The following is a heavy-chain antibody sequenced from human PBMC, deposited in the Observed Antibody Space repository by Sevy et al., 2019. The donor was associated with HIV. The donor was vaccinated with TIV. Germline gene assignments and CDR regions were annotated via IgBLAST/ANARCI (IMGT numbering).Heavy chain of an antibody. J-gene: IGHJ4*02. CDR3: ARVGSIVGAPDSYFDY. CDR2: IKQDGSEK. D-gene: IGHD1-26*01. Sequence: GGSLRLSCAASGFTFSSYWMSWVRQAPGKGLEWVANIKQDGSEKYYVDSVEGRFTTSRDNAKNSLYLQMTSLRAEDTAVYYCARVGSIVGAPDSYFDYWGQGTLVTVSS. CDR1: GFTFSSYW. V-gene: IGHV3-7*01.